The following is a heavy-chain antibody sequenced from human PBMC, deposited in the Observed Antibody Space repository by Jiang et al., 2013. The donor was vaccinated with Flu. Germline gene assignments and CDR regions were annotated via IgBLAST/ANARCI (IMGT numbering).Heavy chain of an antibody. CDR2: FDPEDGET. CDR3: ATIPLRYFDWRFDY. Sequence: GAEVKKPGASVKVSCKVSGYTLTELSMHWVRQAPGKGLEWMGGFDPEDGETIYAQKFQGRVTMTEDTSTDTAYMELSSLRSEDTAVYYCATIPLRYFDWRFDYWGQGPWSPSPQ. J-gene: IGHJ4*02. D-gene: IGHD3-9*01. V-gene: IGHV1-24*01. CDR1: GYTLTELS.